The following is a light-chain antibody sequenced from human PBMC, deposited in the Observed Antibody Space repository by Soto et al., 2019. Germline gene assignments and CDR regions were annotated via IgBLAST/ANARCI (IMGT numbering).Light chain of an antibody. CDR1: SSNIGSNS. CDR2: SNN. Sequence: QTVVTQPPSASGTPGQRVTISCSGSSSNIGSNSVNWYQQLPGTAPKLLIYSNNQRPSGVPDRFSGSKSGTSASLSNSGLQSEDEADYYCAAWDDSLNGLVFGGGTKLTVL. J-gene: IGLJ3*02. CDR3: AAWDDSLNGLV. V-gene: IGLV1-44*01.